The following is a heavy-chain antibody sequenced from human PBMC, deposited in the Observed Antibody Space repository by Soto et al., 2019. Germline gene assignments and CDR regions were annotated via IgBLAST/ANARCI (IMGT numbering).Heavy chain of an antibody. CDR2: ISGDGGNK. CDR1: GLTFSSYA. V-gene: IGHV3-30-3*01. Sequence: QVHLVESGGGVVQPGKSLRLSCTASGLTFSSYAVHWVRQAPGKGLEWVSVISGDGGNKYFAESVRGRFLISRDNSKNTVYLQMNSLRHEDTAVYFCARRLTSTVSALGYWGQGTLGTVSS. J-gene: IGHJ4*02. D-gene: IGHD6-19*01. CDR3: ARRLTSTVSALGY.